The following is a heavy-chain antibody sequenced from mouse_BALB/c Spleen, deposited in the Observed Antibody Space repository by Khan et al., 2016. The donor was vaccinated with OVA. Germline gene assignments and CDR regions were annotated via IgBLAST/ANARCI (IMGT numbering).Heavy chain of an antibody. CDR2: IWTGGST. D-gene: IGHD2-1*01. CDR1: GFSLTNYG. CDR3: AMYYGNYGWYFVV. Sequence: QVHVKQSGPGLVAPSQSLSITCTVSGFSLTNYGVHWVRQPPGKGLEWLGVIWTGGSTNYNSALMSRLSISKDNSKSQVFIKMNSLQTEDTAMYCCAMYYGNYGWYFVVWGAGTTVTVSS. J-gene: IGHJ1*01. V-gene: IGHV2-9*02.